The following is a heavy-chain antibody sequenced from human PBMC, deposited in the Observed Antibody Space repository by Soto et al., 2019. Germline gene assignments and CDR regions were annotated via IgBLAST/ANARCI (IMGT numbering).Heavy chain of an antibody. D-gene: IGHD3-16*01. CDR1: GFTFSIHA. Sequence: EVQLVESGGGLVQPGGSLRLSCEVSGFTFSIHAMHWVRQAPGKGLEWVVYIHGTRSIIYYAESVKGRFTISRDNAKNSLFLQMDSLRDEETAVYYCARDARNADYDYWGQGTLVTVSS. V-gene: IGHV3-48*02. CDR2: IHGTRSII. CDR3: ARDARNADYDY. J-gene: IGHJ4*02.